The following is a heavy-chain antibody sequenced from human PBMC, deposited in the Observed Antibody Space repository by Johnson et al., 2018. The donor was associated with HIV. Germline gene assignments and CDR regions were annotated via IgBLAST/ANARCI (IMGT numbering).Heavy chain of an antibody. J-gene: IGHJ3*02. D-gene: IGHD6-6*01. Sequence: VQLVESGGGVVQPGGSLRLSCAASGFTVSSTYMSWVRQAPGKGLEWLAVLYSDGRTYYADAVKGRCTISRDGSKNTLFLQMNSLGAGDTAVYYCSREVGSWYSSSSGAFDIWGQGTMVTVSS. V-gene: IGHV3-66*01. CDR3: SREVGSWYSSSSGAFDI. CDR2: LYSDGRT. CDR1: GFTVSSTY.